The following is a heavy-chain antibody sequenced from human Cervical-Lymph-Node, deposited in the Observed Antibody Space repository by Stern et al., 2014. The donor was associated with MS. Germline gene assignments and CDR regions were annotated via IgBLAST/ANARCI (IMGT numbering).Heavy chain of an antibody. CDR1: GYTFTDYY. J-gene: IGHJ3*02. Sequence: DQLVESGAEVKKPGASVKVSCKASGYTFTDYYMHWVRQAPGQGLEWMGWINPNSGGTNYVQKFQGWVTMTRDTSLSTAYMDLSRLRSDDTAVYYCARGRRSSGWSPPDAFDIWGQGTMVTVSS. CDR3: ARGRRSSGWSPPDAFDI. D-gene: IGHD6-19*01. CDR2: INPNSGGT. V-gene: IGHV1-2*04.